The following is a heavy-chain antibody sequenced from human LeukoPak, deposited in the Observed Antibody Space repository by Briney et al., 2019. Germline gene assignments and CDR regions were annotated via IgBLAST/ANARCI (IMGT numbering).Heavy chain of an antibody. CDR1: GFTFSSYA. CDR2: ISYDGSNK. CDR3: AREGYGYGNYHYMDV. D-gene: IGHD5-18*01. J-gene: IGHJ6*03. V-gene: IGHV3-30*04. Sequence: GGSLRLSCAASGFTFSSYAMHWVRQAPGKGLEWVAVISYDGSNKYYADSVKGRFTISRDNSKNTLYLQMNSLRAEDTAVYYCAREGYGYGNYHYMDVWGKGTTVTVSS.